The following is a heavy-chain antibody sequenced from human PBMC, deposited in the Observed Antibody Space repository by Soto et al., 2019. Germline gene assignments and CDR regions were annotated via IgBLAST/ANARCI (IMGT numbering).Heavy chain of an antibody. CDR1: GYTFTGYY. D-gene: IGHD3-9*01. CDR2: INPNSGGT. CDR3: ASDSHANYRLRYFDWSDAFDI. J-gene: IGHJ3*02. Sequence: QVPLVQSGAEVKKPGASVKVSCKASGYTFTGYYMHWVRQAPGQGLEWMGWINPNSGGTNYAQKFQGRVTMTRDTSISTAYMELSRLRSDDTAVYYCASDSHANYRLRYFDWSDAFDIWGQGTMVTVSS. V-gene: IGHV1-2*02.